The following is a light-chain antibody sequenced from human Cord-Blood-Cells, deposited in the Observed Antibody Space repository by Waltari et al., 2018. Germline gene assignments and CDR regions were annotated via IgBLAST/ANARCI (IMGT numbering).Light chain of an antibody. Sequence: EIVLTQSPVTLSLSTGERATLYCRASQSVSSSYLAWYQQKPGQAPRLLIYGASSRATGIPDRFSGSGSGTDFTLTISRLEPEDFAVYYCQQYGSSPGTFGQGTKVEIK. V-gene: IGKV3-20*01. CDR2: GAS. CDR3: QQYGSSPGT. J-gene: IGKJ1*01. CDR1: QSVSSSY.